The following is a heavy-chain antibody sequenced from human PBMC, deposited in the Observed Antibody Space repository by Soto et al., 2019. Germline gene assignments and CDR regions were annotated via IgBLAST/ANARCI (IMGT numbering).Heavy chain of an antibody. D-gene: IGHD2-21*01. Sequence: HPGGSLRLSCTASGLPHSSFAMMWVRQAPGKGLECVSGIYGSGGGIEYAESVKGRFTISRDNSKNTVYLQMTDLRADDTAVYYCAKDAVYNDGLWLMDHWGQGTQVTVSS. V-gene: IGHV3-23*01. CDR2: IYGSGGGI. CDR3: AKDAVYNDGLWLMDH. CDR1: GLPHSSFA. J-gene: IGHJ4*02.